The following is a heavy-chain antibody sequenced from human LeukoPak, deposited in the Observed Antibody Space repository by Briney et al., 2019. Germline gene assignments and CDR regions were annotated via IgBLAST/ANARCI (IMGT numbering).Heavy chain of an antibody. Sequence: PGGSLRLSCAASGFTVSSNYMSWVRQAPGKGLEWVSVIYSGGSTYYADSVKGRFTISRHNSKNTLYLQMNSLRAEDTAVYYCAKDPLPYCSGGSCYSSFGYWGQGTLVTVSS. J-gene: IGHJ4*02. V-gene: IGHV3-53*01. CDR1: GFTVSSNY. D-gene: IGHD2-15*01. CDR2: IYSGGST. CDR3: AKDPLPYCSGGSCYSSFGY.